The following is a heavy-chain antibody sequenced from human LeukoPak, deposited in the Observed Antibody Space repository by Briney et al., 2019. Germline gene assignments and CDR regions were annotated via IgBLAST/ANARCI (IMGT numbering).Heavy chain of an antibody. D-gene: IGHD2-15*01. CDR1: GGSFSGYY. V-gene: IGHV4-34*01. CDR3: VGGRYYFDY. Sequence: PSETLSLTCAVYGGSFSGYYWSWIRQPPGKGLEWIGEINHSGSTNYNPSLKSRVTISVDTSKNQFSLKLSSVTAADTAVYYCVGGRYYFDYWGQRTLVTVSS. J-gene: IGHJ4*02. CDR2: INHSGST.